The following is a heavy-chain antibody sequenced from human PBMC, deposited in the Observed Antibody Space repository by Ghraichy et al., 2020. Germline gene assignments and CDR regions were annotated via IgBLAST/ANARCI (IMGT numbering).Heavy chain of an antibody. CDR2: ISGYNGTT. Sequence: ASVKVSCKASGYTFIDYGITWVRQAPGQGLEWMGWISGYNGTTKYEQKLQGRVTMTTDTSTSTAYMELRSLRSDDTAEYYCARGDCSSTSCYMVGYNGVDVWGQGTTVTVSS. J-gene: IGHJ6*02. CDR1: GYTFIDYG. D-gene: IGHD2-2*02. V-gene: IGHV1-18*04. CDR3: ARGDCSSTSCYMVGYNGVDV.